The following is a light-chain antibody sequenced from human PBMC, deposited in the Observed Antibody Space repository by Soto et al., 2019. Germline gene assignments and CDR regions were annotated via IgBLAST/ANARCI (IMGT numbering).Light chain of an antibody. V-gene: IGKV1-39*01. J-gene: IGKJ1*01. CDR3: QQSETTLLT. CDR2: DAS. CDR1: QTIGTY. Sequence: IEVTQSPSSLAASLGDRVTITCRASQTIGTYVNWYRQKSGAAPELLIYDASTLQSGVPSRFRGGASGTDFTVTISSLQLDDFATDYCQQSETTLLTFGQGTKVEIK.